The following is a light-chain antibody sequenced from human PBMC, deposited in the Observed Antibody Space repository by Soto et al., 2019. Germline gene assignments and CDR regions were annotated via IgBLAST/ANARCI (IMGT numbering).Light chain of an antibody. V-gene: IGKV1-39*01. CDR1: QIIGSD. CDR2: GSS. Sequence: DIQMTQSPSSLSASVGDIVAITCRASQIIGSDLNWYQQKPGKAPRLLVFGSSSLQSGVPSRFSGRGSGTDFTLTINSLQPDDFAVYYCQQGYKPPYAFGQGTKVDIK. J-gene: IGKJ2*01. CDR3: QQGYKPPYA.